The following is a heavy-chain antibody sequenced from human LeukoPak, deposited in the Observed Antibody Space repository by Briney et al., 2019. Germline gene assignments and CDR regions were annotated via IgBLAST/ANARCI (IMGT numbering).Heavy chain of an antibody. J-gene: IGHJ4*02. CDR2: IKQDGTEE. Sequence: GGSLRLSWVASGFTFSSSWMSWVRRAPGKGLEWVAKIKQDGTEEYYVDSVRGRFSISKDNAKNSLYLQMNSLRAEDTAVYYCARDPCHGALDYWGQGALVTVSS. CDR1: GFTFSSSW. CDR3: ARDPCHGALDY. D-gene: IGHD2-2*01. V-gene: IGHV3-7*03.